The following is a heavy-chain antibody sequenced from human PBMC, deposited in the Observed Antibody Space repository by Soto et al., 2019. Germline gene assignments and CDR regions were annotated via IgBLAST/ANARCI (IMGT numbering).Heavy chain of an antibody. V-gene: IGHV4-59*08. J-gene: IGHJ6*03. CDR2: IYYSGST. CDR3: ARTVTREFYYYYYYMDV. Sequence: SETLSLTCTVSGGSISSYYWSWIRQPPGKGLEWIGYIYYSGSTNYNPSLKSRVTISVDTSKNQFSLKLSSVTAADTAVYYCARTVTREFYYYYYYMDVWGKGTTVTVSS. D-gene: IGHD4-17*01. CDR1: GGSISSYY.